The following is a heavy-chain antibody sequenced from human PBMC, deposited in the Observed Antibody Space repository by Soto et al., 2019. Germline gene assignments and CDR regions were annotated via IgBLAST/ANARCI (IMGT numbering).Heavy chain of an antibody. Sequence: GGSLRLSCAASGFTFSSYSMNWVRQAPGKGLEWVSSISSSSYIYYADSVKGRFTISRDNAKNSLYLQMNSLRAEDTAVYYCARVYSYGHEDYWGQGTLVTVSS. CDR2: ISSSSYI. V-gene: IGHV3-21*01. CDR1: GFTFSSYS. D-gene: IGHD5-18*01. CDR3: ARVYSYGHEDY. J-gene: IGHJ4*02.